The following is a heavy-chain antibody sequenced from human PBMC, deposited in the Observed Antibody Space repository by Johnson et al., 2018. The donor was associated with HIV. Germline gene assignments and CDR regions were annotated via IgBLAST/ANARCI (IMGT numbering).Heavy chain of an antibody. CDR2: IYSGDNT. J-gene: IGHJ3*01. CDR1: RLSVSKNY. CDR3: AKVGGYSYGES. Sequence: VTLVESGGGLVQPGGSLRLSCAASRLSVSKNYMSWVRQAPGKGLEWVSLIYSGDNTKYADSLKGRFTISRDNSKNTLYLQMNSLRAEDTAVYYCAKVGGYSYGESWGQGTMVTVSS. D-gene: IGHD5-18*01. V-gene: IGHV3-66*02.